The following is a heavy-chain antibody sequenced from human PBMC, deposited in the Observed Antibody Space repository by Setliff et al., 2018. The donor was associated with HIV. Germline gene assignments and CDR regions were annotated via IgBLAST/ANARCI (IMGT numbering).Heavy chain of an antibody. D-gene: IGHD5-18*01. J-gene: IGHJ6*02. CDR3: AREKRQIWSTDYYYHYGLDV. CDR1: GYTFTSYD. V-gene: IGHV1-8*01. Sequence: ASVKVSCKASGYTFTSYDINWVRQATGQGLEWMGWMNPNSGNTGYAQKFQGRVTMTRNTSISTAYMELSSLRSEDTAVYYCAREKRQIWSTDYYYHYGLDVWGQGITVTVSS. CDR2: MNPNSGNT.